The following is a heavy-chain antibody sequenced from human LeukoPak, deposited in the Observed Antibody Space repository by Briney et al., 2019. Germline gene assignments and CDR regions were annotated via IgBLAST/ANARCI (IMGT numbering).Heavy chain of an antibody. D-gene: IGHD3-22*01. CDR2: INPSGGST. CDR3: AREYYYDSSGYYHYWYFDL. V-gene: IGHV1-46*01. Sequence: ASVKVSCKASGYTFTSYYMHWVRQAPGQGLEWMGIINPSGGSTSYAQKFQGRVTMTRDTSTSTVYMELSSLRSEDTAVYYCAREYYYDSSGYYHYWYFDLWGRGTLVTVSP. CDR1: GYTFTSYY. J-gene: IGHJ2*01.